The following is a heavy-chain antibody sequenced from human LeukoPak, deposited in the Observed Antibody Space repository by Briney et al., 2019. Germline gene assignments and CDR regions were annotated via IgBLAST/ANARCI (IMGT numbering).Heavy chain of an antibody. Sequence: PSETLSLTCAVYGGSFSGYYWSWIRQPPGKGPEWIGEINHSGSTNYNPSLKSRVTISVDKSKNQFSLKLSSVTAADTAVYYCARFLYSELRFLEWLSGKGAGGVHYFDYWGQGTLVTVSS. J-gene: IGHJ4*02. CDR3: ARFLYSELRFLEWLSGKGAGGVHYFDY. V-gene: IGHV4-34*01. D-gene: IGHD3-3*01. CDR2: INHSGST. CDR1: GGSFSGYY.